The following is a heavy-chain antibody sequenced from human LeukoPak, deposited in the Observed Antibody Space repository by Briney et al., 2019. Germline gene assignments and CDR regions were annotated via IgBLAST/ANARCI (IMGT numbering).Heavy chain of an antibody. D-gene: IGHD6-13*01. V-gene: IGHV4-59*01. Sequence: SETLSLTCTVSGGSISSYYWSWIRQPPGKGLEWIGYIYYSGSTNYNPSLKSRVTISVDTSKNQFSLKLSSVTAADTAVYYCARDDLHYSSSWYGGFDYWGQGTLVTVSS. CDR1: GGSISSYY. CDR2: IYYSGST. CDR3: ARDDLHYSSSWYGGFDY. J-gene: IGHJ4*02.